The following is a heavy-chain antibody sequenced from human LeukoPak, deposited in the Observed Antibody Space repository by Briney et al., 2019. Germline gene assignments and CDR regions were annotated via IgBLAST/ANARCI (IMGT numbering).Heavy chain of an antibody. D-gene: IGHD6-13*01. J-gene: IGHJ6*03. CDR1: GGSFSGYY. CDR3: ARRSGVNGQQQLVRYYHYMDV. CDR2: INHSGST. Sequence: SETLSLTCAVYGGSFSGYYWSWIRQPPGKGLEWIGEINHSGSTNYNPSPKSRVTISVDTSKNQFSLKLSSVTAADTAVYYCARRSGVNGQQQLVRYYHYMDVWGKGTTVTISS. V-gene: IGHV4-34*01.